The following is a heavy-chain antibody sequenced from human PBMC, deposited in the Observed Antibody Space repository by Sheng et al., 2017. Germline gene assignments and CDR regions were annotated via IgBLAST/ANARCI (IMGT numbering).Heavy chain of an antibody. CDR3: AKESVRLQYLRYYYYYYMDV. V-gene: IGHV3-30*02. CDR2: IRYDGSNK. D-gene: IGHD4-4*01. Sequence: QVQLVESGGGVVQPGGSLRLSCAASGFTFSSYGMHWVRQAPGKGLEWVAFIRYDGSNKYYADSVKGRFTISRDNSKNTLYLQMNSLRAEDTAVYYCAKESVRLQYLRYYYYYYMDVWGKGTTVTVSS. CDR1: GFTFSSYG. J-gene: IGHJ6*03.